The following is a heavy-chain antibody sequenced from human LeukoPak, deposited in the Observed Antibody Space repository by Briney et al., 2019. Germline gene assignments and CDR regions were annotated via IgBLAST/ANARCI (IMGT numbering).Heavy chain of an antibody. D-gene: IGHD4-23*01. V-gene: IGHV3-21*01. Sequence: GGSLRLSCAASGFTFSSYSMNWVRQAPGKGLEWVSSITSSSYIYYADSMKGRFTISRDNAKNSLYLQMNSLRAEDTAVYYCARGNDYGGSYYWYFDLWGRGTLVTVSS. CDR2: ITSSSYI. J-gene: IGHJ2*01. CDR1: GFTFSSYS. CDR3: ARGNDYGGSYYWYFDL.